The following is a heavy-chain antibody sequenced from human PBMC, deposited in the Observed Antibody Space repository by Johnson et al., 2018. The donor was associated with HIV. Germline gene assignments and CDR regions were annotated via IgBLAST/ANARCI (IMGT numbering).Heavy chain of an antibody. J-gene: IGHJ3*02. CDR1: RFTFNSHD. CDR2: ISFDGTSK. V-gene: IGHV3-30*02. Sequence: QVQLVESGGGLVQPGGSLRLSCAASRFTFNSHDMNWVRQAPGKGLEWVAFISFDGTSKYYGDSVKGRFTISRDNYKNTLYLQMNSLRTEDTAVYYCAKEYFDIWGQGTMVTVSS. CDR3: AKEYFDI.